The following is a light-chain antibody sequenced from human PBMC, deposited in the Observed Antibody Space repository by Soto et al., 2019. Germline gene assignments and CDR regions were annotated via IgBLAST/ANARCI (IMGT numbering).Light chain of an antibody. CDR1: QSIIRN. J-gene: IGKJ1*01. Sequence: EIVMTQSPAALSVSPGERATLSCRASQSIIRNLAWYQQRPGQSPRRLIYDASTRATGIPARFSGSGSGADFTLIISSLQSEAVAVYYCLQYHNWPQTFGQGT. V-gene: IGKV3-15*01. CDR3: LQYHNWPQT. CDR2: DAS.